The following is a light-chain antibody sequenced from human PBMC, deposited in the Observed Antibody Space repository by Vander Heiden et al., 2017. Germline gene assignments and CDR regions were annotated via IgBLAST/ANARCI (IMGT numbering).Light chain of an antibody. J-gene: IGKJ4*01. CDR1: RSVASN. CDR3: QQYNSWPPLT. V-gene: IGKV3-15*01. CDR2: GAS. Sequence: EVVLTQSPATLSVSPGQRVTLPCRASRSVASNLAWYQQKPGQPPRLLIHGASARATGIPPRFSGSGYGTEFTLTISSLQSEDFTVYYCQQYNSWPPLTFSGGTKVEIK.